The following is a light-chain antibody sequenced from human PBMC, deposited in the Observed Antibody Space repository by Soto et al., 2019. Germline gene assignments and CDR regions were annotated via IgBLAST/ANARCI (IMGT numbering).Light chain of an antibody. Sequence: QSVLTQPPSVSGAPGQRVTISCTGSRSNLGAGYDVHWYQQLPGAAPKLLIYNNNQRSSGVSDRFSGSKSGASASLAISGLHSEDEGHYFCAAWDDSRNGPQFGGGTKLTVL. CDR2: NNN. CDR1: RSNLGAGYD. J-gene: IGLJ3*02. V-gene: IGLV1-40*01. CDR3: AAWDDSRNGPQ.